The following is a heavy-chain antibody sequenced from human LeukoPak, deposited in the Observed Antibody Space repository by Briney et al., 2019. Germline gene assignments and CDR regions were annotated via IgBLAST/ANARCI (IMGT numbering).Heavy chain of an antibody. CDR2: ISYDGSNK. CDR3: ARGEWLSRGYYFDY. CDR1: GFPFSSYA. D-gene: IGHD6-19*01. Sequence: GSLRLSCAASGFPFSSYAMHWVRQAPGKGLEWVAGISYDGSNKYYADSVKGRFTISRDNSKNTLYLQMNSLRAEDTAVYYCARGEWLSRGYYFDYWGQGTLVTVSS. V-gene: IGHV3-30*04. J-gene: IGHJ4*02.